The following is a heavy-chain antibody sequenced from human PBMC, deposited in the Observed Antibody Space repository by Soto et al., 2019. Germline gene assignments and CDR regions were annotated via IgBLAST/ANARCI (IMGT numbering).Heavy chain of an antibody. CDR1: GFSFSAYA. V-gene: IGHV3-23*01. CDR2: ISGRGDTT. CDR3: AKVQIAVAANGYGFDY. J-gene: IGHJ4*02. Sequence: EVQLLDSGGGLVQPGGSLRLSCAASGFSFSAYAMSWVGQAPGKGLEWVSSISGRGDTTYYADSVKGRFTISRDNSKNALYLQMSTLRADDTAVYFCAKVQIAVAANGYGFDYWGQGTQVTVSS. D-gene: IGHD6-19*01.